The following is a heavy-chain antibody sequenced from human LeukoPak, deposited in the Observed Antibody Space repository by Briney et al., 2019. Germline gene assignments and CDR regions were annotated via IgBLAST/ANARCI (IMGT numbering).Heavy chain of an antibody. CDR3: ARNLRGKKCRSTSCNHHKGWDV. V-gene: IGHV1-46*01. Sequence: ASVKVSCKASGYTFTSYYMHWVRQAPGQGLEWMGIINPSGGSTSYAQKFQGRVTMTRDTSTSTVYMELSSLRSEDTAVYYCARNLRGKKCRSTSCNHHKGWDVGAQGTRFT. D-gene: IGHD2-2*01. J-gene: IGHJ6*02. CDR1: GYTFTSYY. CDR2: INPSGGST.